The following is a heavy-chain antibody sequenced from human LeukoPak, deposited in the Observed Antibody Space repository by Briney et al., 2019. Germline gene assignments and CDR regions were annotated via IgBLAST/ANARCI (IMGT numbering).Heavy chain of an antibody. D-gene: IGHD6-6*01. CDR1: GGSISSGGYY. CDR3: ARHNHPRPIDY. J-gene: IGHJ4*02. V-gene: IGHV4-31*03. CDR2: SYYSGST. Sequence: SETLSLTCTVSGGSISSGGYYWSWIRQHPGKGLEWIGYSYYSGSTYYNPSLKSRVTISVDTCKNQFSLKLSSVTAADTAVYYCARHNHPRPIDYWGQGTLVTVSS.